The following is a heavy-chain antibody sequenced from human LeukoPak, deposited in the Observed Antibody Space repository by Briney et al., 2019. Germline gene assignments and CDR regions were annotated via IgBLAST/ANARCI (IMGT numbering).Heavy chain of an antibody. CDR1: GYTFTSYY. CDR2: INPSGGST. Sequence: ASVKVSCKASGYTFTSYYMHWVRQAPGQGLEWMGIINPSGGSTSYAQKFQGRVTMTRDTSKSTVYMELSSLRSEDTAVYYCAREVGATDSYYYFYIGVCGKGTTVTVSS. V-gene: IGHV1-46*03. J-gene: IGHJ6*03. CDR3: AREVGATDSYYYFYIGV. D-gene: IGHD1-26*01.